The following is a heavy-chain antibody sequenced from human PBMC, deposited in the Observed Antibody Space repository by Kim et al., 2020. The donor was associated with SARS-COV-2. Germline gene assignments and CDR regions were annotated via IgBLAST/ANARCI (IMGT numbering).Heavy chain of an antibody. V-gene: IGHV1-69*13. D-gene: IGHD3-9*01. Sequence: SVKVSCKASGGTFSSYAISWVRQAPGQGLEWMGGIIPIFGTANYAQKFQGRVTITADESTSTAYMELSSLRSEDTAVYYCARGDYDILTGPWYFDLWGRGTLVTVSS. CDR1: GGTFSSYA. J-gene: IGHJ2*01. CDR2: IIPIFGTA. CDR3: ARGDYDILTGPWYFDL.